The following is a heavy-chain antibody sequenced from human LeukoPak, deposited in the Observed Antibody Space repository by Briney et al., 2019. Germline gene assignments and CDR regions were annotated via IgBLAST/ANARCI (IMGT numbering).Heavy chain of an antibody. V-gene: IGHV1-8*01. CDR1: GYTFTSYD. CDR2: MNPNSGNT. J-gene: IGHJ5*02. CDR3: ARGTELRGGNSRDWFDP. Sequence: ASVKVSCKASGYTFTSYDINWVRQATGQGLEWMGWMNPNSGNTGYAQKFHGRVTMTRNTSISTAYMELGSLRSEDTAVYYCARGTELRGGNSRDWFDPWGQGTLVTVSS. D-gene: IGHD2-21*02.